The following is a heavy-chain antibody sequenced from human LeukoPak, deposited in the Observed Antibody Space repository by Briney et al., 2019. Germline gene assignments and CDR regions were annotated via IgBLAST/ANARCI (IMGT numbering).Heavy chain of an antibody. CDR3: ARDWSYYGSGSFDY. V-gene: IGHV3-48*03. CDR1: GFTLSNYE. J-gene: IGHJ4*02. Sequence: GGSLRLSCAASGFTLSNYEMTWVRQAPGKGLEWVSYISSSGSTIYYADSVKGRFTISRDNAKNSLYLQMNSLRAEDTAVYYCARDWSYYGSGSFDYWGQGTLVTVSS. CDR2: ISSSGSTI. D-gene: IGHD3-10*01.